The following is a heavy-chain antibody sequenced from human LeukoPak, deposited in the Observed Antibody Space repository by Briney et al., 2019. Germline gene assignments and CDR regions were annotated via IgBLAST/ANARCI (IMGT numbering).Heavy chain of an antibody. Sequence: PGGSLRLSCAASGFTFSGSAMNWVRQASGKGLEWVGRIRSKANKYATEYAVSVNGRFTISRDDPKNMAYLQMSSLKPEDTAVYYCAKTAGTDYYYYYYMDVWGKGTTVTVSS. D-gene: IGHD6-13*01. CDR3: AKTAGTDYYYYYYMDV. V-gene: IGHV3-73*01. J-gene: IGHJ6*03. CDR2: IRSKANKYAT. CDR1: GFTFSGSA.